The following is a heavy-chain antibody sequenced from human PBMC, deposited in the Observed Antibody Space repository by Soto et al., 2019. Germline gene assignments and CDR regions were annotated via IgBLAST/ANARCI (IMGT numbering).Heavy chain of an antibody. Sequence: SETPSLTCAVYGGSFIGYSWTWRRQPPGKGLEWIGEINHSGTTDYNPALKSRVTMSADMSKNQFSLRMTSVTAADTAVYYCARARFDSWSHIYYGLDVWGQGTTVTVSS. D-gene: IGHD3-3*01. J-gene: IGHJ6*02. CDR3: ARARFDSWSHIYYGLDV. CDR1: GGSFIGYS. CDR2: INHSGTT. V-gene: IGHV4-34*01.